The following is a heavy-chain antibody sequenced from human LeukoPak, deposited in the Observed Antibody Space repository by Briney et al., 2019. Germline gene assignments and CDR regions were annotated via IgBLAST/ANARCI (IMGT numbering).Heavy chain of an antibody. CDR1: GGSFSGYY. CDR2: INHSGST. CDR3: ARVRGYGGWFDP. V-gene: IGHV4-34*01. D-gene: IGHD2-15*01. Sequence: SETLSLTCAVYGGSFSGYYWSWLRQPPGKGLEWIGEINHSGSTNYNPSLKSRVTISVDTSKNQFSLKLSSETAADTAEYYCARVRGYGGWFDPWGQGTLVTVSS. J-gene: IGHJ5*02.